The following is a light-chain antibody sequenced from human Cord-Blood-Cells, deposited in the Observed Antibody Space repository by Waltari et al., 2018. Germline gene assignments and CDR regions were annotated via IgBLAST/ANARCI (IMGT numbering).Light chain of an antibody. V-gene: IGKV3-20*01. J-gene: IGKJ1*01. CDR1: QSVSSSY. CDR3: QQYGSSPRT. CDR2: GAS. Sequence: SVLTQSPGTLSLSPGESATLPCRASQSVSSSYLAWYQQKPGQAPRLLIYGASRRATGIPDRFSGSGSGTDFTLTISRLEPEDFAVYYCQQYGSSPRTFGQGTKVEIK.